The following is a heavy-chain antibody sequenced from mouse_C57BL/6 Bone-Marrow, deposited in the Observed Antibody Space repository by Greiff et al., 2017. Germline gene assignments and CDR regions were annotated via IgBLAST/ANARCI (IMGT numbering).Heavy chain of an antibody. V-gene: IGHV14-4*01. CDR3: TTWGGYDGDY. J-gene: IGHJ2*01. D-gene: IGHD2-2*01. Sequence: VQLQQSGAELVRPGASVKLSCTASGFNIKDDYMPWVKQRPEQGLEWIGWIDPENGDTEYASKFQGKATITADPSSNTAYLQHSSLTSEDTAVYYCTTWGGYDGDYWGQGTTLTVSS. CDR1: GFNIKDDY. CDR2: IDPENGDT.